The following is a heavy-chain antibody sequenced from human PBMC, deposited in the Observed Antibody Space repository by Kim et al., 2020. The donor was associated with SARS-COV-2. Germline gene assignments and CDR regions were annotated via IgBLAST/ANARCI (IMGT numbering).Heavy chain of an antibody. D-gene: IGHD3-10*01. CDR1: GGSFSGYY. J-gene: IGHJ4*02. CDR2: INHSGST. CDR3: ARGWVRGGWVYYFDY. V-gene: IGHV4-34*01. Sequence: SETLSLTCAVYGGSFSGYYWSWIRQPPGKGLEWIGEINHSGSTNYNPSLKSRVTISVDTSKNQFSLKLSSVTAADTAVYYCARGWVRGGWVYYFDYWGQG.